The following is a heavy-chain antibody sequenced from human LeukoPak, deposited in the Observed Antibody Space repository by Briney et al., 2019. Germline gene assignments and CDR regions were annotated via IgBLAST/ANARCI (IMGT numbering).Heavy chain of an antibody. D-gene: IGHD5-18*01. CDR2: IYYSGST. CDR1: GGSISSYY. V-gene: IGHV4-59*01. CDR3: ARGDDVDTAMAVSY. J-gene: IGHJ4*02. Sequence: SETPSLTCTVSGGSISSYYWSWIRQPPGKGLEWIGYIYYSGSTNYNPSLKSRVTISVDTSKNQFSLKLSSVTAADTAVYYCARGDDVDTAMAVSYWGQGTLVTVSS.